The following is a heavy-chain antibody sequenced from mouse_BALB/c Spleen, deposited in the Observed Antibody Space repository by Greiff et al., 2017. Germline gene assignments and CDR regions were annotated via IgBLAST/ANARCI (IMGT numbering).Heavy chain of an antibody. V-gene: IGHV1-18*01. CDR3: ARYGDRYDSMDH. CDR1: GYSFTGYT. J-gene: IGHJ4*01. Sequence: EVQLLQSGPELVRPGASLKLSCKVAGYSFTGYTLNWVQQSHGKNLEWIGRINPYIGGTSYNQKFKGKAKLTVDKSSSTAYMELLSLTSEDSAVYYCARYGDRYDSMDHWGPGTSVTVSA. CDR2: INPYIGGT. D-gene: IGHD1-1*02.